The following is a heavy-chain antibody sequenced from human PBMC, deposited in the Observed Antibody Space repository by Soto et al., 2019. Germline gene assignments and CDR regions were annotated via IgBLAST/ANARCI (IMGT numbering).Heavy chain of an antibody. J-gene: IGHJ4*02. CDR2: IYYSGST. CDR1: GGSISSYY. V-gene: IGHV4-59*01. D-gene: IGHD6-13*01. CDR3: AGLRIAAAGHFDY. Sequence: QVQLQESGPGLVKPSETLSLTCTVSGGSISSYYWSWIRQPPGKGLEWIGYIYYSGSTNYNPSLKSRVTRSVDTSKNQFSLKLSSVTAADTAVYYCAGLRIAAAGHFDYWGQGTLVTVSS.